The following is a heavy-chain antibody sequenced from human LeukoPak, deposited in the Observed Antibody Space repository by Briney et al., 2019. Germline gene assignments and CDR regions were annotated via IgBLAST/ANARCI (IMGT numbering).Heavy chain of an antibody. Sequence: SETLSLTCAVYGGSFSGYYWSWIRQPPGKGLEWIGYVYYSGYTTSKPSLMSRVTISVDTSKNQFSLNLTSVAAADTAVYYCARARHPRGAFDIWGQGIMVTVSS. CDR1: GGSFSGYY. D-gene: IGHD3-10*01. J-gene: IGHJ3*02. CDR3: ARARHPRGAFDI. V-gene: IGHV4-59*01. CDR2: VYYSGYT.